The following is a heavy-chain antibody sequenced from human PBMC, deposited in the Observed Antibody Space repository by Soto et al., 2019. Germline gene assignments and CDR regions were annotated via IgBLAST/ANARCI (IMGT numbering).Heavy chain of an antibody. D-gene: IGHD2-2*02. CDR2: IYHSGST. CDR1: GYSISSGYY. J-gene: IGHJ6*02. V-gene: IGHV4-38-2*02. CDR3: ARDRISYCSSTSCYRYYYGMDV. Sequence: PSETLSLTCAVSGYSISSGYYWGWIRQPPGKGLEWIGSIYHSGSTYYNPSLKSRVTISVDTSKNQFSLKLSSVTAADTAVYHCARDRISYCSSTSCYRYYYGMDVWGQGTTVTVSS.